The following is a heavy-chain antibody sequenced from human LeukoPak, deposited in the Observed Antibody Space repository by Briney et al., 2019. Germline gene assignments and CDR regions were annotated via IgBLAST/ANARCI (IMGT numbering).Heavy chain of an antibody. Sequence: SVKVSCKASGYTFTSYGISWVRQAPGQGLEWMGGIIPIFGTANYAQKFQGRVTITADESTSTAYMELSSLRSEDTAVYYCAREPDSSGYYRNWFDPWGQGTLVTVSS. V-gene: IGHV1-69*13. CDR1: GYTFTSYG. CDR3: AREPDSSGYYRNWFDP. CDR2: IIPIFGTA. D-gene: IGHD3-22*01. J-gene: IGHJ5*02.